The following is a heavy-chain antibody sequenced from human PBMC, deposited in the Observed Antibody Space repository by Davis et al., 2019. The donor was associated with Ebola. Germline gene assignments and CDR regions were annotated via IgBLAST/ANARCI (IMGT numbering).Heavy chain of an antibody. CDR2: TYYRSNWYH. Sequence: SQTLSLTCVISGDSLSGNRAAWNWIRQSPSRGLEWLGRTYYRSNWYHDYAVSVKSRITINPDTSKNQFSLQLNSVTPEETAVYYCAIAPEYYDFWNGYSNYYYYGMDVWGQGTTVTVSS. D-gene: IGHD3-3*01. J-gene: IGHJ6*02. V-gene: IGHV6-1*01. CDR1: GDSLSGNRAA. CDR3: AIAPEYYDFWNGYSNYYYYGMDV.